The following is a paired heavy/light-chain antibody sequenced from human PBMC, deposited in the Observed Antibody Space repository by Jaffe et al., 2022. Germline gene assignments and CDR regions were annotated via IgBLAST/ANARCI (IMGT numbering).Light chain of an antibody. J-gene: IGKJ4*01. Sequence: DIQMTQSPSSLSASVGDRVTITCRASHDISSNLAWFQQKPGEAPKSLIYAASNLQSGVPSKFSGSGSGTDFTLTISSLQPEDFATYYCHQYHAFPLTFGGGTKVEIK. CDR2: AAS. CDR1: HDISSN. V-gene: IGKV1-16*02. CDR3: HQYHAFPLT.
Heavy chain of an antibody. CDR3: VKRTGSNWGHLDY. CDR2: ISGGGDKT. V-gene: IGHV3-23*01. J-gene: IGHJ4*02. CDR1: GFTFSTYA. D-gene: IGHD1-1*01. Sequence: EVQLLESGGGLVQPGGSLRLSCAASGFTFSTYAITWVRRAPGKGLEWVSAISGGGDKTYDADSVKGRFTISRDNSKNTVYLQMNSLRAEDTAIYYCVKRTGSNWGHLDYWGQGTLVIVSS.